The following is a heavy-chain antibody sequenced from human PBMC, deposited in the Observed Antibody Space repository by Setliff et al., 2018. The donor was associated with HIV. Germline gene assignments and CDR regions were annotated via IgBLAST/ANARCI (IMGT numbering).Heavy chain of an antibody. D-gene: IGHD3-10*01. CDR2: INHHKHT. Sequence: SETLSLTCVVYGGSFGGYYWSWIRQPPGKGLEWIGEINHHKHTNYNPSLKSRVTILGDTSKNQFSLKLSSVTAADTAVYYCARRAGSDYFTRFDYWGQGTLVTVSS. J-gene: IGHJ4*02. CDR1: GGSFGGYY. CDR3: ARRAGSDYFTRFDY. V-gene: IGHV4-34*01.